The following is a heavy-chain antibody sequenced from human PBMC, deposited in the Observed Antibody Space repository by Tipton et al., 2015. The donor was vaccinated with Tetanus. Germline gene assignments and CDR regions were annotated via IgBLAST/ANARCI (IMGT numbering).Heavy chain of an antibody. V-gene: IGHV4-39*05. CDR2: IYYSGST. J-gene: IGHJ4*02. D-gene: IGHD1-26*01. Sequence: TPSLTCTVSGGSISSSSYYWGWIRQPPGKGLEWIGSIYYSGSTYYNPSLKSRVTISIDTSKNQFSLKLSSVTAADTAVYYCATMGSSGRYYFDYWGQGTLVTVSS. CDR3: ATMGSSGRYYFDY. CDR1: GGSISSSSYY.